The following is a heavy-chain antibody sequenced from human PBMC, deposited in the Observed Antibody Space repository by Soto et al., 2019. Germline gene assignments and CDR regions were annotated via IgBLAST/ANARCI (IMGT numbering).Heavy chain of an antibody. CDR2: LIPVFGSP. V-gene: IGHV1-69*01. D-gene: IGHD5-18*01. CDR1: GCTFSKDA. Sequence: QVQLVQSGAEVKKPGSSVTVSCKTSGCTFSKDAINWVRQAPGQGLEWMGLLIPVFGSPIYAQKFQGRIRITADESTSTAFMDLSSLRSEDTAVYYCTRVLGYTFEPGKTRYYAMDVWGQGTTVSVS. J-gene: IGHJ6*02. CDR3: TRVLGYTFEPGKTRYYAMDV.